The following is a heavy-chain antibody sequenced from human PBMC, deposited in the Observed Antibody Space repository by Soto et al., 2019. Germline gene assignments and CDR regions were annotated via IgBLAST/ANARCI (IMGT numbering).Heavy chain of an antibody. J-gene: IGHJ3*02. CDR2: VAYDGSNK. CDR3: ARRSLSDSFDI. Sequence: QVQLVESGGDVVQPGRSLRLSWAASGFTFSDYGVHWVRQAPGKGLEWVTVVAYDGSNKYYADSVRGRFTISRDNSKNTVHLQMNSLRAEDTAVYYCARRSLSDSFDIWGQGTMVTVSS. V-gene: IGHV3-30*03. CDR1: GFTFSDYG.